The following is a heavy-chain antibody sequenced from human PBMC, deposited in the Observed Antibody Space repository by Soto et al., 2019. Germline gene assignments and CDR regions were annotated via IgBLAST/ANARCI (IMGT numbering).Heavy chain of an antibody. CDR1: GFTFSSYG. CDR2: ISYDGSNK. D-gene: IGHD3-10*01. J-gene: IGHJ6*02. Sequence: GGSLRLSCAASGFTFSSYGMHWVRQAPGRGLEWVAVISYDGSNKYHADSVKGRFTISIDNSKNTLYLQMDSLRAEDTAVYYCAKVLYASESFDSEEAPYGMDVWGQGTTVTVSS. V-gene: IGHV3-30*18. CDR3: AKVLYASESFDSEEAPYGMDV.